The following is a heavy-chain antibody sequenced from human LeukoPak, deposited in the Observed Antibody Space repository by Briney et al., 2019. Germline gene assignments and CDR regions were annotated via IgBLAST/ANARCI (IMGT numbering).Heavy chain of an antibody. CDR3: ARDIGDDYVWGTYRY. V-gene: IGHV3-23*01. Sequence: GGSLRLSCAASGFTFSSYAMSWVRQAPGKGLEWVSAISGSGGSTYYADSVKGRFTISRDNAKNSLYLQMNSLRAEDTAFYYCARDIGDDYVWGTYRYWGQGTLVTVSS. J-gene: IGHJ4*02. D-gene: IGHD3-16*02. CDR1: GFTFSSYA. CDR2: ISGSGGST.